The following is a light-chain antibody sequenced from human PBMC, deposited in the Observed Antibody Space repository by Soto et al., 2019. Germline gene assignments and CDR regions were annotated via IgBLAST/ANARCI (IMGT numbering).Light chain of an antibody. CDR1: QSVIGSY. J-gene: IGKJ1*01. CDR2: GAS. Sequence: EIVLTQSPGTLSLFPGERATLSCRASQSVIGSYLAWYQHKPGQAPRLLIYGASSRATGIPDRFSGSGSGTDFTLTISRLEPEDFAVYYCQQYGSSPGTFGQGTKVEIK. V-gene: IGKV3-20*01. CDR3: QQYGSSPGT.